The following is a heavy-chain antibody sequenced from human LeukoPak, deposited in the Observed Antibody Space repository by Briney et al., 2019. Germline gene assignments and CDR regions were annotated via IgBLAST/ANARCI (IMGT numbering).Heavy chain of an antibody. V-gene: IGHV3-21*01. CDR2: ISSGSSYI. J-gene: IGHJ4*02. D-gene: IGHD6-13*01. CDR1: GGSFSGYY. CDR3: ARVATGIAAPIDY. Sequence: ETLSLTCAVYGGSFSGYYWSWVRQAPGKGLEWVSSISSGSSYIYYADSVKGRFTISRDNAKNSLYLQMHSLRAEDTALYYCARVATGIAAPIDYWGQGTLVTVSS.